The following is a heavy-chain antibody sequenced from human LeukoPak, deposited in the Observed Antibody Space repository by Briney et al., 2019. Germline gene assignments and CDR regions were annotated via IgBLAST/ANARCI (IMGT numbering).Heavy chain of an antibody. V-gene: IGHV3-23*01. D-gene: IGHD3-3*01. CDR1: GFTFSSYA. CDR2: ISGSGGST. J-gene: IGHJ4*02. Sequence: GGSLRLSCAASGFTFSSYAMSWVRQAPGKGLEWVSAISGSGGSTYYADSEKGRFTISRDNSKNTLYLQMNSLRAEDTAVYYCAKDRADITIFGVVPLFLFDYWGQGTLVTVSS. CDR3: AKDRADITIFGVVPLFLFDY.